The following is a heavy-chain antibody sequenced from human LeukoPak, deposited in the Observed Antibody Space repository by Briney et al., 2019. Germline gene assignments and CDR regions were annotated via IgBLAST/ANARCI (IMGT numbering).Heavy chain of an antibody. Sequence: GGSLRLSCAASGFTFSSYEMNWVRQVPGKGLEWVSYISSSGSTIYYADSVKGRFTISRDNAKNSLYLQMNSLRAEDTAVYYCARATDWLPDYWGQGTLVTVSS. J-gene: IGHJ4*02. CDR3: ARATDWLPDY. CDR2: ISSSGSTI. CDR1: GFTFSSYE. V-gene: IGHV3-48*03. D-gene: IGHD3-9*01.